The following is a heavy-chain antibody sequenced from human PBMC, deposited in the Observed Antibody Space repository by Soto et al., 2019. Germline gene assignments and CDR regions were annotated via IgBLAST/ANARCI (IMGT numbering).Heavy chain of an antibody. V-gene: IGHV3-33*01. D-gene: IGHD5-12*01. Sequence: GGSLRLSCAASGFTFSSYGMHWVRQAPGKGLEWVAVIWYDGSNKYYADSVKGRFTISRDNSKNTLYLQMNSLRAEDTAVYYCTRGYSGYDYHDYWGQGTLVTVSS. CDR2: IWYDGSNK. J-gene: IGHJ4*02. CDR1: GFTFSSYG. CDR3: TRGYSGYDYHDY.